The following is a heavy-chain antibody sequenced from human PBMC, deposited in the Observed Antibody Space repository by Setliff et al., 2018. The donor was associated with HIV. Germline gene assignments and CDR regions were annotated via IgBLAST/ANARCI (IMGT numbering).Heavy chain of an antibody. D-gene: IGHD3-3*01. CDR1: GYTFSSYG. Sequence: GASVKVSCKASGYTFSSYGFSWVRQAPGQGLEWMGWISPYNGNTNYAQKLQGRVTMTTDTSTSTAYMELRSLRSDDTAVYYCANSQDWSGYYALDYWGQGTLVTVSS. CDR3: ANSQDWSGYYALDY. J-gene: IGHJ4*02. V-gene: IGHV1-18*01. CDR2: ISPYNGNT.